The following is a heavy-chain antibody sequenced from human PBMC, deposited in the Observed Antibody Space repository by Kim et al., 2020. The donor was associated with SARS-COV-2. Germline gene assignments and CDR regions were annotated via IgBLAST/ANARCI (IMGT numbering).Heavy chain of an antibody. Sequence: YAASVKGRFTISRDNSKSTLYLQMSSLGAEDTAVYYCARGRGNYYYFMDVWGKGTTVTVSS. J-gene: IGHJ6*03. CDR3: ARGRGNYYYFMDV. V-gene: IGHV3-30*07.